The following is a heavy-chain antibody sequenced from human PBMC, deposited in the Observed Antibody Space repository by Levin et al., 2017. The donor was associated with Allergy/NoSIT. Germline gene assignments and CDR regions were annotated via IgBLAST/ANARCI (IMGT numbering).Heavy chain of an antibody. CDR3: ARVGGGQAAAYREGWFDP. CDR1: GGSISSYY. Sequence: PGGSLRLSCTVSGGSISSYYWSWIRQPPGKGLEWIGYIYYSGSTNYNPSLKSRVTISVDTSKNQFSLKLSSVTAADTAVYYCARVGGGQAAAYREGWFDPWGQGTLVTVSS. D-gene: IGHD6-13*01. J-gene: IGHJ5*02. V-gene: IGHV4-59*01. CDR2: IYYSGST.